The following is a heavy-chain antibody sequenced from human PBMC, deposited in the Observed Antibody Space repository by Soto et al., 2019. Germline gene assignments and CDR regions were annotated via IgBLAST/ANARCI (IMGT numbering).Heavy chain of an antibody. CDR2: IKQDGSEK. V-gene: IGHV3-7*03. D-gene: IGHD1-26*01. CDR1: GFTFSSYW. CDR3: AKDIWGAPVRPYGMDV. Sequence: GGSLRLSCAASGFTFSSYWMSWVRQAPGKGLEWVANIKQDGSEKYYVDSVKGRFTISRDNAKNSLYLQMNSLRAEDTAVYYCAKDIWGAPVRPYGMDVWGQGTTVTVSS. J-gene: IGHJ6*02.